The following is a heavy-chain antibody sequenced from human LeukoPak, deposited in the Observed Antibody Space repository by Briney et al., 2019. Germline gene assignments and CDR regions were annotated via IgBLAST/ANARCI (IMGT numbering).Heavy chain of an antibody. J-gene: IGHJ4*02. CDR1: GGSIISYY. CDR2: IYYSGST. CDR3: ARAYTYSSGWHFDY. D-gene: IGHD6-19*01. V-gene: IGHV4-59*01. Sequence: SETLSLTCTVSGGSIISYYWSWIRQPPGKGLEWIGYIYYSGSTNYNPSRKSRATISVDTSKNQFSLKLSSVTAADTAVYYCARAYTYSSGWHFDYWGQGTPVTVSS.